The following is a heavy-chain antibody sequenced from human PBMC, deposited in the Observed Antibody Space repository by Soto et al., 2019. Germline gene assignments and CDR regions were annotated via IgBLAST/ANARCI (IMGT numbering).Heavy chain of an antibody. J-gene: IGHJ4*02. Sequence: PSETLSLTCTVSGGSISSSSYYWGWIRQPPGKGLEWIGSIYYSGSTYYNPSLKSRDTISVDTSKNQFSLKLSSVTAADTAVYYCARLPPLRIFGVVEYYFDYWGQGTLVTVSS. D-gene: IGHD3-3*01. CDR3: ARLPPLRIFGVVEYYFDY. CDR2: IYYSGST. CDR1: GGSISSSSYY. V-gene: IGHV4-39*01.